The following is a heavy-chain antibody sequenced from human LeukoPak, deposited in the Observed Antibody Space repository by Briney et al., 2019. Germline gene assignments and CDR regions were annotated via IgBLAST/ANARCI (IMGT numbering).Heavy chain of an antibody. CDR3: AKWVDS. Sequence: GGALRLSCAASGFTFSSYAMSWVRQAPGKGMEWASTITGGGGTTYYPDSVKGRFTISRDNSKNTLYLQMTSLRAEDTAVYYCAKWVDSWGQGTLVTVSS. J-gene: IGHJ4*02. V-gene: IGHV3-23*01. CDR1: GFTFSSYA. CDR2: ITGGGGTT.